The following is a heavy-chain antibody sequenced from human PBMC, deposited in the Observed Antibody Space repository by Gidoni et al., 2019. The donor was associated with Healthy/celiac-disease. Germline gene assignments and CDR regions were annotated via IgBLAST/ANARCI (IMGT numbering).Heavy chain of an antibody. D-gene: IGHD2-15*01. Sequence: QVQLVQSGAEGKKPGASVKVSCKASGDTFTGYYMHWVRQAPGQGLEWMGWINPNSGGTTYAQEFQGWVTMTRDTSISTAYMELSRLRSDDTAVYYCARALVHSGGSLLEGYYYYYGMDVWGQGTTVTVSS. V-gene: IGHV1-2*04. CDR2: INPNSGGT. J-gene: IGHJ6*02. CDR1: GDTFTGYY. CDR3: ARALVHSGGSLLEGYYYYYGMDV.